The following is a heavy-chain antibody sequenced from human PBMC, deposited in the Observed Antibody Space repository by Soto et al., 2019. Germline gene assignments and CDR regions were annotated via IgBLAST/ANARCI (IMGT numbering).Heavy chain of an antibody. J-gene: IGHJ4*02. CDR2: ISAHNGNT. CDR1: GYAFTTYG. V-gene: IGHV1-18*01. CDR3: ARGRYGDY. D-gene: IGHD1-1*01. Sequence: QVHLVQSGAEVKKPGASVKVSCKGSGYAFTTYGITWVRQAPGQGLEWMGWISAHNGNTNYAQKLQGRVTGTRDTSTRTAYMELRSRRSDDTAVYYCARGRYGDYWGQGALVTVSS.